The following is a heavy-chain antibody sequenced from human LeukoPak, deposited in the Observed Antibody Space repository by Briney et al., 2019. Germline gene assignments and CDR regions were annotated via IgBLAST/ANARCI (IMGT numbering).Heavy chain of an antibody. CDR1: GYTFTSYG. CDR3: ARDPSGTAMVFPNLDY. CDR2: ISAYNGNT. Sequence: ASVTVSCKASGYTFTSYGISWVRQAPGQGLEWMGWISAYNGNTNYAQKLQGRVTMTTDTSTSTAYMELRSLRSDDTAVYYCARDPSGTAMVFPNLDYWGQGTLVTVSS. D-gene: IGHD5-18*01. J-gene: IGHJ4*02. V-gene: IGHV1-18*01.